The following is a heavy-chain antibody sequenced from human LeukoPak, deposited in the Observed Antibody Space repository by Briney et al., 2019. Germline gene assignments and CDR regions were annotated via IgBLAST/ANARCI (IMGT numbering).Heavy chain of an antibody. CDR1: GYTFTSYD. CDR3: ARGYYDSGGYYYYYYGMDV. CDR2: MSPNTGDT. D-gene: IGHD3-22*01. Sequence: ASVKVSCKASGYTFTSYDINWMRQATGQGLEWMGWMSPNTGDTGYAQKFQGRVTMTTDTSTNTAYMELRSLKSDDTAMYYCARGYYDSGGYYYYYYGMDVWGQGTTVTVSS. J-gene: IGHJ6*02. V-gene: IGHV1-8*01.